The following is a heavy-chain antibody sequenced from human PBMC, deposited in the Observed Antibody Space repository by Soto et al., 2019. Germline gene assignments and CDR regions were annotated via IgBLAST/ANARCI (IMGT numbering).Heavy chain of an antibody. CDR3: ATLTKYDILTGFYPC. D-gene: IGHD3-9*01. Sequence: PGGSLRLSCAASGFTVNSNYMSWVRQAPGKGLEWVSVIYSDGSTYYADSVKGRFIFSRDNSNNLLYFQMNSLIAEYTAVYYCATLTKYDILTGFYPCWGQGT. V-gene: IGHV3-66*01. CDR1: GFTVNSNY. CDR2: IYSDGST. J-gene: IGHJ4*02.